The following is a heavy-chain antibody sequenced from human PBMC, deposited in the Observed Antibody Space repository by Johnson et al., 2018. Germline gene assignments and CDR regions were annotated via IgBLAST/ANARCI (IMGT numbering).Heavy chain of an antibody. V-gene: IGHV3-21*01. CDR1: GFTFSSYS. D-gene: IGHD5-18*01. CDR2: ISSSSSFI. Sequence: EVQLVESGGGLVKPGWSLRLSCAASGFTFSSYSMNWVRQAPGKGLEWVSSISSSSSFIYYADSVKGRFTISRDNAKNSLYLQMNSLRAEDTAVYYCARDSGDSYGYYYYYYMDVWGKGTTVTVSS. CDR3: ARDSGDSYGYYYYYYMDV. J-gene: IGHJ6*03.